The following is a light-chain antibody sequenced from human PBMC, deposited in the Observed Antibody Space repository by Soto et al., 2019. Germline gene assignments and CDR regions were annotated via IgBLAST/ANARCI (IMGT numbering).Light chain of an antibody. CDR1: SSDVGSYNF. J-gene: IGLJ3*02. V-gene: IGLV2-23*02. CDR2: EVN. CDR3: CSYVGSSTWV. Sequence: QSVLTQPASVSGSPGQSITISCTGTSSDVGSYNFVSWYQHHPGKAPKRMICEVNKPPSGVSNRFSGSKSGNTASLTIAGLQAEDEADYCCCSYVGSSTWVFGGGTKVTVL.